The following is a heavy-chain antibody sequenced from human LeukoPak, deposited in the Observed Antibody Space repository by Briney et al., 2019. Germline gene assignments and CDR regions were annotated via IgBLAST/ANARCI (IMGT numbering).Heavy chain of an antibody. CDR3: ARQDPELAY. J-gene: IGHJ4*02. CDR2: IYSGGNT. D-gene: IGHD1-26*01. V-gene: IGHV3-66*04. CDR1: GFTVSSNY. Sequence: HPGGSLRLSCAAAGFTVSSNYMTWVRQAPGKGLEWVSVIYSGGNTDYADSVKGRFTISRDNAKNSLYLQMNSLRVEDTAVYYCARQDPELAYWGQGTLVTVSS.